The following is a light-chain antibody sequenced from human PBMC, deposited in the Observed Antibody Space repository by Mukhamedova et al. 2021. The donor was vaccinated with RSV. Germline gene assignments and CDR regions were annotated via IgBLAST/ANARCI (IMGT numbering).Light chain of an antibody. CDR3: LQHNSYPRT. V-gene: IGKV1-17*01. Sequence: WYQRRVHGQAPKRLIYAASSLQSGVPSRFSGSGSGTEFTLTINSLQPEDFATYYCLQHNSYPRTFGQGTKVEIK. CDR2: AAS. J-gene: IGKJ1*01.